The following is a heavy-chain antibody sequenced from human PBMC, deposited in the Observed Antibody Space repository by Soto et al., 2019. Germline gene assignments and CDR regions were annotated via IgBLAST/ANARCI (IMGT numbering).Heavy chain of an antibody. V-gene: IGHV3-21*01. J-gene: IGHJ6*02. D-gene: IGHD1-1*01. CDR1: SFSFSSYA. Sequence: EVQLLESGGGLIQPGESLRLSCAASSFSFSSYAMNWVRQAPGKGLEWVSSISSSSSYIYYADSVKGRFTISRDNAKNSLYLQMNGLRAEDTAVYYCARDVLRVQLERHGQGPVDVWGQGTTVTVSS. CDR3: ARDVLRVQLERHGQGPVDV. CDR2: ISSSSSYI.